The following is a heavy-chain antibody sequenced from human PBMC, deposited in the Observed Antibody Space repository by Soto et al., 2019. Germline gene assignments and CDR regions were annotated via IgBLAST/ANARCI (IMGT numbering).Heavy chain of an antibody. CDR3: AKDLVGGVRYYYGMDV. CDR2: ISYDGSQK. Sequence: GGSLRLSCAASGFSFSSYGRHWVRQAPGKGLEWVAVISYDGSQKYYADSVKGRFTISRDNSKNTLYLQMNSLRAEDKAVYYCAKDLVGGVRYYYGMDVWGQGTTVTSP. CDR1: GFSFSSYG. J-gene: IGHJ6*02. D-gene: IGHD1-26*01. V-gene: IGHV3-30*18.